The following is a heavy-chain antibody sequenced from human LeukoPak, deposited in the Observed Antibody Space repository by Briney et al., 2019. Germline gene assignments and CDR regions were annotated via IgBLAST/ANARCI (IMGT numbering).Heavy chain of an antibody. V-gene: IGHV4-31*03. CDR1: GGSISSGGYY. D-gene: IGHD4-11*01. CDR3: ARVTTVTPFDY. CDR2: IYYNGST. J-gene: IGHJ4*02. Sequence: SQTLSLTCTVSGGSISSGGYYWSWIRQHPGKGLEWIGYIYYNGSTYYNPSLKSRVTISVDTSKNQFSLKLSSVTAADTAVYYCARVTTVTPFDYWGQGTLVTVSS.